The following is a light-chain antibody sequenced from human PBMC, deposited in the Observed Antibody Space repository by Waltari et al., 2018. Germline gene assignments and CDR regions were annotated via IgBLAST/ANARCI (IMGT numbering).Light chain of an antibody. CDR1: SRAVGGYNY. CDR3: SSYTSSSGTDVV. J-gene: IGLJ2*01. CDR2: DVS. Sequence: QSALTQPASVSGSPGQSITIPCTGTSRAVGGYNYVSWYQQHPGKAPKLMIYDVSNRPSGVSNRFSGSKSGNTASLTISGLQAEDEADYYCSSYTSSSGTDVVFGGGTKLTVL. V-gene: IGLV2-14*03.